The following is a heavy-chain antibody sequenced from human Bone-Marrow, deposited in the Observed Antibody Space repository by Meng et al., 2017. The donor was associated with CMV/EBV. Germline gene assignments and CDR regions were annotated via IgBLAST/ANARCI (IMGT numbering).Heavy chain of an antibody. V-gene: IGHV1-2*02. CDR3: ARGRNYYDSSGYHPFDY. J-gene: IGHJ4*02. CDR2: INPNSGGT. CDR1: GYTFSGYY. D-gene: IGHD3-22*01. Sequence: VQQWQSGAEVKKPGASVKVSCKASGYTFSGYYIHWVRQAPGQGLEWMGWINPNSGGTNYAQNFRGRVTMTRDTSISTPYMELSRLRSDDTAVYYCARGRNYYDSSGYHPFDYWGQGTLVTVSS.